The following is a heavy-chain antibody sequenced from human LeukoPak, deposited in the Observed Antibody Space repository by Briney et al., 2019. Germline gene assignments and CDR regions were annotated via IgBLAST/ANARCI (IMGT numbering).Heavy chain of an antibody. CDR3: ARDIVVVSAPSGLGY. V-gene: IGHV3-7*01. CDR1: GFTFSHYW. CDR2: IKQDGSEK. D-gene: IGHD2-21*02. J-gene: IGHJ4*02. Sequence: GGSLRLSCAASGFTFSHYWMTWVRQAPGKGLEWVANIKQDGSEKYYVDSVKGRFTISRDHAKNSLYLQVDSLRAEDTAVYYCARDIVVVSAPSGLGYWGQGTLVTVSS.